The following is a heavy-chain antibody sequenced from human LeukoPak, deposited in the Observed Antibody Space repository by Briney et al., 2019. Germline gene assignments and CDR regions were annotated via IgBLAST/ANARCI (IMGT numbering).Heavy chain of an antibody. J-gene: IGHJ6*02. CDR3: ARLTFGGFLYGMDV. V-gene: IGHV3-7*05. Sequence: GGSLRLSCAASGFTFSSYWMDWVRQAPGKGLEWVANIKQDGSEKYYVDSVKGRFTISRDNAKNSLHLQMNSLRAEDTAVYYCARLTFGGFLYGMDVWGQGTTVTVSS. CDR2: IKQDGSEK. CDR1: GFTFSSYW. D-gene: IGHD3-16*01.